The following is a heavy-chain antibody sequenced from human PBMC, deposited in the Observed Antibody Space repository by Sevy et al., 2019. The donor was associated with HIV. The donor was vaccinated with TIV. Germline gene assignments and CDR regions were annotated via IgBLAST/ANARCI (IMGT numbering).Heavy chain of an antibody. D-gene: IGHD2-2*01. CDR3: ARYRGCSSTSGYYYGMDV. V-gene: IGHV5-51*01. Sequence: GESLKISCKGSGYSFTSYWIGWVRQMPGKGLEWRGIIYPGDSDTRYSPSFQGQVTISVDKSISTAYLQGSSLKASDTAMYYCARYRGCSSTSGYYYGMDVWGQGTTVTVSS. J-gene: IGHJ6*02. CDR1: GYSFTSYW. CDR2: IYPGDSDT.